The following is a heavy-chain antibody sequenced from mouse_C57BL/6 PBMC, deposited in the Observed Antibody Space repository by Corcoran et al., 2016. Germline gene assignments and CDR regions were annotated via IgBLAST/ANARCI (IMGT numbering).Heavy chain of an antibody. D-gene: IGHD2-5*01. CDR2: IFPGSGST. CDR1: GYTFTDYY. CDR3: ARGDYSNYWYFDV. V-gene: IGHV1-75*01. Sequence: QVQLKQSGAELVRPGASVKLSCKASGYTFTDYYINWVKQRPGQGLEWIGWIFPGSGSTYYNEKFKGKATLTVDKSSSTAYMLLSSLTSEDSAVYFCARGDYSNYWYFDVWGTGTTVTVSS. J-gene: IGHJ1*03.